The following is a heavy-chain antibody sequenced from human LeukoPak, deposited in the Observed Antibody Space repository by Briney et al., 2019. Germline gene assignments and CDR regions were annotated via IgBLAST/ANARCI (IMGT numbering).Heavy chain of an antibody. CDR3: ARGGSSGWYNYYYYYMDV. CDR1: GYTFTGYY. Sequence: ASVKVSCKASGYTFTGYYMHWVRQAPGQGLEWMGWINPNSGGTNYAQKFQGRATMTRDTSISTAYMELSRLRSDDTAVYYCARGGSSGWYNYYYYYMDVWGKGTTVTISS. CDR2: INPNSGGT. J-gene: IGHJ6*03. D-gene: IGHD6-19*01. V-gene: IGHV1-2*02.